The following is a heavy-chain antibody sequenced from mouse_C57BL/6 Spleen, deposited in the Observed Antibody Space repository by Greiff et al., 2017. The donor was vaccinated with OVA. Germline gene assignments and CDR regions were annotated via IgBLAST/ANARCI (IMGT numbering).Heavy chain of an antibody. V-gene: IGHV1-22*01. CDR1: GYTFTDYN. CDR3: ARGDYYGSSQFAY. J-gene: IGHJ3*01. CDR2: INPNNGGT. D-gene: IGHD1-1*01. Sequence: EVQLQQSGPELVKPGASVKMSCKASGYTFTDYNMHWVKQSHGKSLEWIGYINPNNGGTSYNQKFKGKATLTVNKSSSSAYMERRSLTSEDSAVYYCARGDYYGSSQFAYWGQGTLVTVSA.